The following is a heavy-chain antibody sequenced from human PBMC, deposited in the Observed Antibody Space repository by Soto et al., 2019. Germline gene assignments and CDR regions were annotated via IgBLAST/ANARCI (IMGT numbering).Heavy chain of an antibody. CDR3: ARPSGSYLYYFDY. D-gene: IGHD1-26*01. Sequence: PLEILSLTCTVSGCSIISNYYYWGWIRQPPGKGLEWIGSIYYSGSTYYNPSLKSRVTISVDTSKNQFSLKLSSVTAADTAVYYCARPSGSYLYYFDYWGQGTLVTVSS. CDR2: IYYSGST. V-gene: IGHV4-39*01. J-gene: IGHJ4*02. CDR1: GCSIISNYYY.